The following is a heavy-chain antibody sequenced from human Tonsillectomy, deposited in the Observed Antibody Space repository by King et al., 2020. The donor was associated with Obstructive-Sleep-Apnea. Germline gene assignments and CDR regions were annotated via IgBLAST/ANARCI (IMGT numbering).Heavy chain of an antibody. D-gene: IGHD6-13*01. J-gene: IGHJ6*02. Sequence: VQLQESGPGLVKPSQTLSLTCTVSGDSISSGGYYWSWIRQHPGEGLEWIGYIYYSGSTYYNPSLKSRVTISVDTSKNQFSLNLSSVTAADTAVDYCARDRQQLVGYYGMDVWGQGTTVTVSS. CDR1: GDSISSGGYY. V-gene: IGHV4-31*03. CDR3: ARDRQQLVGYYGMDV. CDR2: IYYSGST.